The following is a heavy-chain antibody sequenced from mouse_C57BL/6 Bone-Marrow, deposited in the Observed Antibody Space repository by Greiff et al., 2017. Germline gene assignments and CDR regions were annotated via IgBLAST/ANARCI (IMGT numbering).Heavy chain of an antibody. Sequence: QVQLQQSGPELVKPGASVKISCKASGYAFSSSWMNWVKQRHGKGLEWIGRIYPGDGDTNYNGKFKGKATLTADKSSSTAYMQLSSLTSEDSAVYFCARHYDYWGQGTTLTVSS. V-gene: IGHV1-82*01. CDR1: GYAFSSSW. CDR2: IYPGDGDT. CDR3: ARHYDY. J-gene: IGHJ2*01.